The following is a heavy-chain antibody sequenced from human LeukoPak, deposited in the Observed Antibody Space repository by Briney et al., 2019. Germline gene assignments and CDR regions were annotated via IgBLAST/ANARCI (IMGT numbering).Heavy chain of an antibody. Sequence: GGSLRLSCAASGFTFSDFWMNWVRQAPGKGLEWVASIKQDGSEKSYVDSVKGRFSISRDNAKNSLHLQMNSLRAEDTAVYYCARDHTVDGLVFDYWGQGILVTVSS. CDR3: ARDHTVDGLVFDY. V-gene: IGHV3-7*01. D-gene: IGHD6-19*01. CDR1: GFTFSDFW. J-gene: IGHJ4*02. CDR2: IKQDGSEK.